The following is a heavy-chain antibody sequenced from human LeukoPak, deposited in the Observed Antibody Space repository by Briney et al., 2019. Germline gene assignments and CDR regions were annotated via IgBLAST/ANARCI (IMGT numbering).Heavy chain of an antibody. J-gene: IGHJ6*03. D-gene: IGHD5-18*01. V-gene: IGHV4-4*07. Sequence: KPSETLSPTCTLSGGSISSYSWSWIRHPAGEGLGWIGRIYTIGSATYNPSLKRRVTMSVDASKNQFSLKLSSVTAADTAVYYCARDSEPAMVGYQSYYYYMDVWGKGTTVTVSS. CDR1: GGSISSYS. CDR3: ARDSEPAMVGYQSYYYYMDV. CDR2: IYTIGSA.